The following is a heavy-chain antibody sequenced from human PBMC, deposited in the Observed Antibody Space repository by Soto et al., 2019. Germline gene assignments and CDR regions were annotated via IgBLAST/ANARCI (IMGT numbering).Heavy chain of an antibody. V-gene: IGHV3-30-3*01. Sequence: QVQLVESGGGVVQPGRSLRLSCAASGFTFSSYAMQWVRQAPGKGLEWVAVISYDGSNKYYADSVKGRFTISRDNSKNALYPQMNTLRDEDTAVDYCASSTGGNYYGSGSYYYYYGMDVWGQGTTVTVS. D-gene: IGHD3-10*01. CDR2: ISYDGSNK. CDR1: GFTFSSYA. CDR3: ASSTGGNYYGSGSYYYYYGMDV. J-gene: IGHJ6*02.